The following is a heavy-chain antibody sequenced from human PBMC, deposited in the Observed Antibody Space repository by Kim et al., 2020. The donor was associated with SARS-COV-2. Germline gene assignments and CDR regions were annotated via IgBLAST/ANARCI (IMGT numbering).Heavy chain of an antibody. Sequence: GGSLRLSCAASGFTFSYAWMSWVRQAPGKGLEWVGRIKSNTDGGTTDYDVPVKGRFTISRADSKNTLYLQLNILKTADTALYYCTTLLIAATGTGFDYWG. J-gene: IGHJ4*01. CDR2: IKSNTDGGTT. D-gene: IGHD6-13*01. V-gene: IGHV3-15*01. CDR3: TTLLIAATGTGFDY. CDR1: GFTFSYAW.